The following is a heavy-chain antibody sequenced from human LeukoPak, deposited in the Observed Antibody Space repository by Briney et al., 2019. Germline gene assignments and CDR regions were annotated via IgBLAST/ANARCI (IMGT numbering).Heavy chain of an antibody. CDR3: ASMEMATITIDY. Sequence: SVKVSCKASGGTFSSYAISWVRQAPGQGLEWMGRIIPIFGIANYAQKFQGRVTVTADKSTSTAYMELSSLRSEDTAVYYCASMEMATITIDYWGQGTLVTVSS. CDR2: IIPIFGIA. CDR1: GGTFSSYA. V-gene: IGHV1-69*04. D-gene: IGHD5-24*01. J-gene: IGHJ4*02.